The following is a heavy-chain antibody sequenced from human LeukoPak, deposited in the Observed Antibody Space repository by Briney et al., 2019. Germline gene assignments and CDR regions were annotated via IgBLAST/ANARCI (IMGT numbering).Heavy chain of an antibody. CDR3: GGGSGSYGDAFDI. V-gene: IGHV1-69*05. D-gene: IGHD3-10*01. Sequence: EASVKVSCKASGGTFSSYAISWVRQAPGQGLEWMGRIIPIFGTANYAQKFQGRVTITTDESTSTAYMELSSLRSEDTAVYYCGGGSGSYGDAFDIWGQGTMVTVSS. J-gene: IGHJ3*02. CDR2: IIPIFGTA. CDR1: GGTFSSYA.